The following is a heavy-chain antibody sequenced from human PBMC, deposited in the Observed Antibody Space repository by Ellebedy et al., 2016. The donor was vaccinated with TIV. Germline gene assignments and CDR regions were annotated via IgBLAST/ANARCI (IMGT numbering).Heavy chain of an antibody. D-gene: IGHD3-10*01. Sequence: AASVKVSCKASGVTFSRYAVSWVRQAPGQGLEWMGTLIPMYGKTHYAQKLQGRVTIAADESTNTAFMELSSLKSEDPAIYYCARGEYRNWFDPWGQGTLVTVSS. CDR2: LIPMYGKT. CDR1: GVTFSRYA. V-gene: IGHV1-69*13. J-gene: IGHJ5*02. CDR3: ARGEYRNWFDP.